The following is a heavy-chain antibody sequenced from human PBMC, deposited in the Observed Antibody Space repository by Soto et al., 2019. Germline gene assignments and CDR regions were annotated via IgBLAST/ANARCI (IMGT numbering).Heavy chain of an antibody. CDR1: GFAFSTYA. D-gene: IGHD6-13*01. CDR3: AKVTKRAAAGRYEYYKYGMDV. J-gene: IGHJ6*02. Sequence: EVQLLESGGALEHPGGSLRLSCAASGFAFSTYAMTWVRQAPGKGLEWVSVISGIGGSSYYAASVKGRFTISRDNSKNTLFLQMNGLRAEDTAVYYCAKVTKRAAAGRYEYYKYGMDVWGQGTTVTFSS. V-gene: IGHV3-23*01. CDR2: ISGIGGSS.